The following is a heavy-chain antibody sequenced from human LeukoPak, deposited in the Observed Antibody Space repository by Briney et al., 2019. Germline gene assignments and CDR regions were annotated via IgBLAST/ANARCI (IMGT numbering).Heavy chain of an antibody. Sequence: PGGSLRLSCATSGFTSNNYAMSWVRQAPGKGLEWVSAISGSGRDTYYADSVKGRFTISRDNSKNTLFLQMNNLRAEDTAVYYCASRQWDLLDYWGQGTLVTVSS. CDR1: GFTSNNYA. J-gene: IGHJ4*02. V-gene: IGHV3-23*01. CDR3: ASRQWDLLDY. CDR2: ISGSGRDT. D-gene: IGHD1-26*01.